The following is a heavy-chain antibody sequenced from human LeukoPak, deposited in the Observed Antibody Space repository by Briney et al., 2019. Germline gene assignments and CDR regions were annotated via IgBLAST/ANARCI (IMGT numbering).Heavy chain of an antibody. D-gene: IGHD6-13*01. J-gene: IGHJ4*02. Sequence: SETLSLTCTVSGGSTSSSSYYWGWIRQPPGKGLEWIGSIYYSGSTYYNPSLKSRVTISVDTSKNQFSLKLSSVTAADTAVYYCATLQGIAAAGTRVDYWGQGTLVTVSS. CDR2: IYYSGST. CDR1: GGSTSSSSYY. V-gene: IGHV4-39*01. CDR3: ATLQGIAAAGTRVDY.